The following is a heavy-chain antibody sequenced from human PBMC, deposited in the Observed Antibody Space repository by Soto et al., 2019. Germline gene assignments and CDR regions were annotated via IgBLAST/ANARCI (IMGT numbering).Heavy chain of an antibody. V-gene: IGHV3-33*01. CDR1: GFTFSTYG. J-gene: IGHJ4*02. D-gene: IGHD5-18*01. Sequence: PGGSLRLSCAASGFTFSTYGMDWVRQAPGKGLEWVAVIWNDGSNKYYADSVKGRFTISRDHSKNTLYLQMNSLRAEDTAVYYCARDLGGSYGPFDYWGQGTLVTSPQ. CDR3: ARDLGGSYGPFDY. CDR2: IWNDGSNK.